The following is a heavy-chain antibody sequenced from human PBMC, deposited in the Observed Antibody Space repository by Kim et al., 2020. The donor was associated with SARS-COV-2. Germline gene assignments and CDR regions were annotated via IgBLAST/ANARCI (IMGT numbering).Heavy chain of an antibody. J-gene: IGHJ4*02. CDR3: ARPRAVAGIGPSDY. V-gene: IGHV4-39*01. Sequence: SETLSLTCTVSGGSISSSSYYWGWIRQPPGKGLEWIGSIYYSWSTYYNPSLKSRVTISVDTSKNQFSLKLSSVTAADTAVYYCARPRAVAGIGPSDYWGQGTLVTVSS. D-gene: IGHD6-19*01. CDR1: GGSISSSSYY. CDR2: IYYSWST.